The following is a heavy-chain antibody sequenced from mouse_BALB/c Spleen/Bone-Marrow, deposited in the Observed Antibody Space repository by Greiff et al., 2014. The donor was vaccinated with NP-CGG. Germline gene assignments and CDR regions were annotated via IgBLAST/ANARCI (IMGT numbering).Heavy chain of an antibody. J-gene: IGHJ3*01. CDR1: GYTFTSYW. V-gene: IGHV1-7*01. Sequence: QVQLKQSGAELAKPGASVKMSCKASGYTFTSYWMHWVKQRPGQGLEWIGYINPSTGYTEYNQKFKYKSTLTADKSSSTAYMQLSSLTSEDAAVYYCAREGYYGRPFAYWGQGTLVTVSA. D-gene: IGHD1-1*01. CDR2: INPSTGYT. CDR3: AREGYYGRPFAY.